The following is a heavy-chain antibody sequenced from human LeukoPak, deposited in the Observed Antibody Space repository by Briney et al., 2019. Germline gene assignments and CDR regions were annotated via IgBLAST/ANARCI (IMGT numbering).Heavy chain of an antibody. V-gene: IGHV4-38-2*02. CDR1: GYSINSGYY. Sequence: SETLSLTCTVSGYSINSGYYWGWIRQPPGKGLEWIGSIYHSGTYYNPSLKSRVTISMDTSKNQFSLKVSSVTASDTAVYYCARRDGYNRAFDYWGQGTLVTVSS. CDR3: ARRDGYNRAFDY. J-gene: IGHJ4*02. CDR2: IYHSGT. D-gene: IGHD5-24*01.